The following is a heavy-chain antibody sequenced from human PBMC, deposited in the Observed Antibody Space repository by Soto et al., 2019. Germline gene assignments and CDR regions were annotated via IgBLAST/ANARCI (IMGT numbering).Heavy chain of an antibody. CDR1: GGTFSSYA. CDR2: IIPIFGTA. V-gene: IGHV1-69*13. J-gene: IGHJ4*02. CDR3: ASDAASYYYDSSGYHLFDY. Sequence: ASVKVSCKASGGTFSSYAISWVRQAPGQGLEWMGGIIPIFGTANYAQKFQGRVTITADESTSTAYMELSSLRSEDTAVYYCASDAASYYYDSSGYHLFDYWGQGTLVTASS. D-gene: IGHD3-22*01.